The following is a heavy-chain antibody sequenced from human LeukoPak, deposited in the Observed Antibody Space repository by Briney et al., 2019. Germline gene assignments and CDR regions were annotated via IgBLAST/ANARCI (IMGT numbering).Heavy chain of an antibody. CDR1: GGSFSGYY. D-gene: IGHD5-18*01. Sequence: SETLSLTCAVYGGSFSGYYWSWIRHPPGKGRWWIGEINHSGRTNYNPSLKSRVTISVDTSKNHFSLKLSSVTAADTAVYYCASRTWIQLWKEYWGQGTLVTVSS. CDR3: ASRTWIQLWKEY. V-gene: IGHV4-34*01. J-gene: IGHJ4*02. CDR2: INHSGRT.